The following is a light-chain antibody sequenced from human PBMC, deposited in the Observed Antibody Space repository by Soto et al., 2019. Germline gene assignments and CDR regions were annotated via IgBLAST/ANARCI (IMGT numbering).Light chain of an antibody. Sequence: DIVMTQSPLSLPVTPGEPASISCRSSQSLLHSNGYNYLDWYLQKPGQSPQLLIYLGSNRASGVPDRFSGSGSGTDFTLKISRVEAEDVGVYYCMQALQFHTFGQGTKLEIK. CDR3: MQALQFHT. CDR2: LGS. V-gene: IGKV2-28*01. J-gene: IGKJ2*01. CDR1: QSLLHSNGYNY.